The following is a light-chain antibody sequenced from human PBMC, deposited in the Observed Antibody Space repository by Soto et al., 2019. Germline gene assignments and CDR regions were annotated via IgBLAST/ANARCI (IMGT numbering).Light chain of an antibody. CDR2: DAS. CDR3: QQYDHLPT. J-gene: IGKJ5*01. Sequence: DIQMTQSPSSLSASVGDRVTITCQASQNINNYLNWYQQKPGRAPKLLIYDASNLEAGVPSRFRGSGSGTDFTFTISRLQPEDIATYYCQQYDHLPTFGHVTRPEIK. CDR1: QNINNY. V-gene: IGKV1-33*01.